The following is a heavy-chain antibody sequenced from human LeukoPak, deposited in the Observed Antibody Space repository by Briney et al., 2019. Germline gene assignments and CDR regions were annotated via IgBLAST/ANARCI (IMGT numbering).Heavy chain of an antibody. Sequence: SETLSLTCTVSGGFLTSSFYWSWIRQSPGEGLVWIGYIYNSGGTKYNPSLKSRLTISVDTSKNQFSLNLTSVTAADTAVYYCAREASGVRGDAFDIWGQGTMVTVSS. CDR2: IYNSGGT. CDR1: GGFLTSSFY. V-gene: IGHV4-61*01. J-gene: IGHJ3*02. D-gene: IGHD6-25*01. CDR3: AREASGVRGDAFDI.